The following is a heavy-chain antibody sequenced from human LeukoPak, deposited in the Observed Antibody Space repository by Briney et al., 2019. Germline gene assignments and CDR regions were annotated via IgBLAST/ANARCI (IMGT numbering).Heavy chain of an antibody. D-gene: IGHD5-18*01. CDR1: VGSISGYY. J-gene: IGHJ4*02. CDR3: ARVGSGYSYGYNDY. CDR2: INYSGST. V-gene: IGHV4-59*01. Sequence: PSETLSLTCSVSVGSISGYYWNWIRQPPAKGLECIGYINYSGSTDYNPSLNSRVTISVDTSKNQFSLNLSSVTAADTAVYYCARVGSGYSYGYNDYWGQGTLVTVSS.